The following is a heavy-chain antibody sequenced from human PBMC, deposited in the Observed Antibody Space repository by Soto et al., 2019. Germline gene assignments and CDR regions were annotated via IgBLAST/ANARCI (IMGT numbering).Heavy chain of an antibody. D-gene: IGHD3-10*01. CDR2: SSGSGGST. V-gene: IGHV3-23*01. CDR1: GFTFSSDA. J-gene: IGHJ6*02. Sequence: GGSLRLSCAASGFTFSSDAMSLVRQAPGEALEWVSASSGSGGSTDDADSVKGPFTISIDNSKNTLDLQMNSPGAEDTAVYYCARSMVRGVYGMDVWGQGTTVTVSS. CDR3: ARSMVRGVYGMDV.